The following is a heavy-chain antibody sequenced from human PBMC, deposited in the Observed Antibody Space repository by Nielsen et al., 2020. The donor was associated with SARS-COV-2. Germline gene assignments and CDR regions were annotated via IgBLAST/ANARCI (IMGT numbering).Heavy chain of an antibody. CDR3: ARDYEDLWSGYFAFDI. CDR1: GFTFSSYW. Sequence: GGSLRLSCAASGFTFSSYWMSWVRQAPGKGLEWVANIKQDGSEKYYVDSVKGRFTISRDNAKNSLYLQMNSLRAEDTAVYYCARDYEDLWSGYFAFDIWGQGTMVTVSS. V-gene: IGHV3-7*01. J-gene: IGHJ3*02. D-gene: IGHD3-3*01. CDR2: IKQDGSEK.